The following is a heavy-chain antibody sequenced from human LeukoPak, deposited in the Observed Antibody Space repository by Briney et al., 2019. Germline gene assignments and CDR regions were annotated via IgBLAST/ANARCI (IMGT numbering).Heavy chain of an antibody. CDR2: IRSKANNYAT. D-gene: IGHD6-19*01. V-gene: IGHV3-73*01. CDR3: TRSYDPNSGWYNSFDY. Sequence: GGSLRLSCAASGFTFSSYWMSWVRQASGKGLEWVGRIRSKANNYATVYAASVKGRFTISRDDSKNTAYLQMNSLKTEDTAVYYCTRSYDPNSGWYNSFDYWGQGTLVTVSS. CDR1: GFTFSSYW. J-gene: IGHJ4*02.